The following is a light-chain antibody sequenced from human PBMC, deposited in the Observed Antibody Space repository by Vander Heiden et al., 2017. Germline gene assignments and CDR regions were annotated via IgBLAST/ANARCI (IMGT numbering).Light chain of an antibody. Sequence: QSVLTQLPSASGTPGQGVTISCSGSSSNIGTNSVNWYQQLPGTAPKLLIYSNNHRPSGVPDRFSGSKSGTSASLAITGLQSEDEADYYCAAWDDSLNGVVFGGGTKLTVL. CDR2: SNN. CDR1: SSNIGTNS. J-gene: IGLJ2*01. V-gene: IGLV1-44*01. CDR3: AAWDDSLNGVV.